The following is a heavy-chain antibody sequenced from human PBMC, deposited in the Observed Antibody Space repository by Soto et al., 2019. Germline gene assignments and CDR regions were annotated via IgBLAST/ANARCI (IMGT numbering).Heavy chain of an antibody. CDR3: ARHQGPAAGNYGMDA. D-gene: IGHD6-13*01. CDR2: ISSSSSYI. CDR1: GFTFSSYS. Sequence: LRLSCAASGFTFSSYSMNLVRQAPWKGLEWVASISSSSSYIYYADSVKGRFTISRDKAKNSLLLQMSSLRAEDSALYYCARHQGPAAGNYGMDAWGQGTTVTVSS. V-gene: IGHV3-21*01. J-gene: IGHJ6*02.